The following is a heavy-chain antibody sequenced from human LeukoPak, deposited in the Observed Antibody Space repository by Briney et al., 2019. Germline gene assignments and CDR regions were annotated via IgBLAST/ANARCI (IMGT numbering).Heavy chain of an antibody. CDR2: ISGSGDRT. J-gene: IGHJ4*02. CDR3: AKTGARHSSSSNFDY. D-gene: IGHD6-6*01. Sequence: GGSLRLSCAASGFTFSTYAMSWLRQAPRKGLEWVSAISGSGDRTYYADSVKGRFTISRDNSKNTLFLQMNSLRAEDTAVYYCAKTGARHSSSSNFDYWGQGTLVTVSS. CDR1: GFTFSTYA. V-gene: IGHV3-23*01.